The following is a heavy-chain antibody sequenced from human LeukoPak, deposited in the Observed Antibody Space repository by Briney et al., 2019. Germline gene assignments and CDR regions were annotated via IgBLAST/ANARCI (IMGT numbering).Heavy chain of an antibody. CDR3: ARYCSSASCNGGGGLSFFDY. CDR1: GFTLSHYD. CDR2: TRYDGNNK. D-gene: IGHD2-2*01. Sequence: GGSLRLSCAASGFTLSHYDMHWVRQAPGKGLEWVAFTRYDGNNKNYADSVKGRFTISRDNSKNTLYLQMNSLRDEDTALYYCARYCSSASCNGGGGLSFFDYWGQGTLVTVSS. J-gene: IGHJ4*02. V-gene: IGHV3-30*02.